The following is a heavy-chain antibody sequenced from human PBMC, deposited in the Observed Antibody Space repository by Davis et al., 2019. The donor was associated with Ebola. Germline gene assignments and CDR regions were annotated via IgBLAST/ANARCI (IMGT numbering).Heavy chain of an antibody. CDR2: IKEDGSEK. CDR3: ARGSRNMDV. Sequence: GESLKISCAASGFTFRSYWMSWVRQAPGKGLEWVAKIKEDGSEKLEVDSVKGRFTISRDNAKDSLYLQMNSLRPEDTAVYYCARGSRNMDVWGQGTTVTVSS. V-gene: IGHV3-7*03. J-gene: IGHJ6*02. CDR1: GFTFRSYW.